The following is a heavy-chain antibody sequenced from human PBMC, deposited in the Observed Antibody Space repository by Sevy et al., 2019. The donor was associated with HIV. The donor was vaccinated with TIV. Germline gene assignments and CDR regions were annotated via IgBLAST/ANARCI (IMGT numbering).Heavy chain of an antibody. CDR3: AREPPCYDILSGYSYGMDV. V-gene: IGHV4-59*01. Sequence: SETLSLTCTVSGGSISNFYWSWIRQPPGKGLEWIGNIYYSASTNYNPSLKSRVTISVDTSKNQLSLRLNSVTAADTAVYYSAREPPCYDILSGYSYGMDVWGQGTTVTVSS. CDR1: GGSISNFY. J-gene: IGHJ6*02. D-gene: IGHD3-9*01. CDR2: IYYSAST.